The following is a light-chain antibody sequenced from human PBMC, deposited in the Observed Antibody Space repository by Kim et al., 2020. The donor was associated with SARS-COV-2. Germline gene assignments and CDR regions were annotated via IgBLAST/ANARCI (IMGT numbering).Light chain of an antibody. V-gene: IGLV7-46*01. CDR1: TGAVTSGHY. CDR2: DAS. J-gene: IGLJ3*02. CDR3: LLSYSGARV. Sequence: QAVVTQEPSVTVSPGGTVTLTCASSTGAVTSGHYPYWFQQKPGQAPRTLIYDASNRHSWTPARFSGSLLGGKAALTLSGVQPEDEADYYCLLSYSGARVFGGGTQLTVL.